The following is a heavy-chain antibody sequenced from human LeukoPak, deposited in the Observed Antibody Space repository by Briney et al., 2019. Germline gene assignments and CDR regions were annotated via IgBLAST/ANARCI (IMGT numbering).Heavy chain of an antibody. D-gene: IGHD2-15*01. CDR1: GYTFTSYG. Sequence: ASVKVSCKASGYTFTSYGISWVRQAPGQGLEWMGRIIPLLGIANYAQKFQGRVTITADKSTATAYMEMSSLRSEDTAVYYCARDSAVVTADHWGQGTLVTVSS. V-gene: IGHV1-69*04. J-gene: IGHJ4*02. CDR3: ARDSAVVTADH. CDR2: IIPLLGIA.